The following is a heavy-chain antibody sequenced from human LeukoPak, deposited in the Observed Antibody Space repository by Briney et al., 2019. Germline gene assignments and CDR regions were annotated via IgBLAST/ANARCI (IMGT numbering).Heavy chain of an antibody. V-gene: IGHV4-39*01. CDR2: IYYSGTT. CDR1: GGSISSSSYF. J-gene: IGHJ4*02. D-gene: IGHD2/OR15-2a*01. Sequence: SETLSLTCTVSGGSISSSSYFWGWIRQPPGKGLEWIGSIYYSGTTYYNPSHKSRVTISVDTSKNQFSLKLSSVTAADTAVYYCARPLLGGSPQGGFDYWGQGTLVTVSS. CDR3: ARPLLGGSPQGGFDY.